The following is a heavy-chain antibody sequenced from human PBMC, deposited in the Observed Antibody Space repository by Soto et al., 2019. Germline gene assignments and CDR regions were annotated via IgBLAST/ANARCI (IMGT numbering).Heavy chain of an antibody. CDR1: GYHVSRHY. V-gene: IGHV3-66*01. J-gene: IGHJ4*02. Sequence: EVQLVESAGGLVQPGGSLRLSCGASGYHVSRHYMSWVRQAPGKGLEWVAVVFTGGNTYYADSVKGRFTISSDNSQNTVFLQLNSLRAEDTGVDYCARAKSGDHYFDYWGQGSRITVSS. CDR2: VFTGGNT. D-gene: IGHD7-27*01. CDR3: ARAKSGDHYFDY.